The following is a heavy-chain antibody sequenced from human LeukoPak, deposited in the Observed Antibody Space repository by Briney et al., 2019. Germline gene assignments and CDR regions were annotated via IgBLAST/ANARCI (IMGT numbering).Heavy chain of an antibody. CDR3: ATTSGWPVDAFDI. CDR1: GGSFSGYY. J-gene: IGHJ3*02. D-gene: IGHD6-19*01. V-gene: IGHV4-34*01. Sequence: PSETLSLTCAVYGGSFSGYYWSWVRQPPGKGLEGTGEISHSGSTHYNPSPKTRVTISVDTSKNQFSLKLSYVTAADTAVYYCATTSGWPVDAFDIWGQGTMVTVSS. CDR2: ISHSGST.